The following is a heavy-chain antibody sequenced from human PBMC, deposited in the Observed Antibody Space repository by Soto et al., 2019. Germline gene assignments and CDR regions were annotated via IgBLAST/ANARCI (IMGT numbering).Heavy chain of an antibody. CDR2: IYYSGST. J-gene: IGHJ4*02. Sequence: QVQLQESGPGLVKPSETLSLTCTVSGGSVSSGSYYWSWIRQPPGKGLEWIGYIYYSGSTNYNPSLKSRVTISVDTSKSQFALKLSSVTAADTAVYYCARAPRGVVVAAAGEDYWGQGTLVTVSS. D-gene: IGHD2-15*01. CDR3: ARAPRGVVVAAAGEDY. CDR1: GGSVSSGSYY. V-gene: IGHV4-61*01.